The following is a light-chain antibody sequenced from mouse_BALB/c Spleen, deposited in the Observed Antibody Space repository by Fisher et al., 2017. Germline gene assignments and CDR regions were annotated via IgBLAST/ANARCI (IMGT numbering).Light chain of an antibody. CDR1: SSVSY. CDR3: QQWSSNPLT. CDR2: DTS. J-gene: IGKJ5*01. Sequence: IVLTQTTAIMSASPGEKVTMTCSASSSVSYMHWYQQKSGTSPKRWIYDTSKLASGVPARFSGSRSGTSYSLTISSMEAEDAATYYCQQWSSNPLTFGAGTKLELK. V-gene: IGKV4-59*01.